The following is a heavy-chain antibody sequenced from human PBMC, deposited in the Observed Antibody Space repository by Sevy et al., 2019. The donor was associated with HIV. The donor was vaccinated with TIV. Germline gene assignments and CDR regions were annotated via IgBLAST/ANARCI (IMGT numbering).Heavy chain of an antibody. CDR1: GGSIRSGDYY. V-gene: IGHV4-30-4*01. D-gene: IGHD2-2*01. J-gene: IGHJ5*02. Sequence: SETLSLTCTVSGGSIRSGDYYWSWIRQSPGKGLEWIGYIYYSGTTYYNPSLKSRVTMSVDTSKNQFSLKLTSVTAADTAVYFCARYCTRTSPHNWFDPWGQGTLVTVSS. CDR3: ARYCTRTSPHNWFDP. CDR2: IYYSGTT.